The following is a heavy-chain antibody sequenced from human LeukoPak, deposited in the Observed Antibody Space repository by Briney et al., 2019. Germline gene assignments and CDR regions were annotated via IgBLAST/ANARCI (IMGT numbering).Heavy chain of an antibody. Sequence: IPGGSLRLSCAASGFTFSDYYMSWIRQAPGKGLEWVSYISSSSSTIYYADSVKGRFTISRDNAKNSLYLQMNSLRDEDTAVYYCARSYYYDSSGYYFDIWGQGTMVTVSS. CDR1: GFTFSDYY. J-gene: IGHJ3*02. V-gene: IGHV3-11*04. CDR2: ISSSSSTI. D-gene: IGHD3-22*01. CDR3: ARSYYYDSSGYYFDI.